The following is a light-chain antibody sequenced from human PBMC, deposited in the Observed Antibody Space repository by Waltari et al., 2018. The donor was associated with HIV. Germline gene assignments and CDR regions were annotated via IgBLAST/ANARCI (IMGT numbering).Light chain of an antibody. Sequence: NFMLTQPHSVSESPGKTVTISCTRSSGRIASNYVQWYQQRPGGAPPTVIYENNQRPSWVPDRFSGSIDSSSNAASLTISGLMTDVEADYYCQSYFASNDVIFGGGTTLTVL. CDR3: QSYFASNDVI. CDR2: ENN. J-gene: IGLJ2*01. CDR1: SGRIASNY. V-gene: IGLV6-57*04.